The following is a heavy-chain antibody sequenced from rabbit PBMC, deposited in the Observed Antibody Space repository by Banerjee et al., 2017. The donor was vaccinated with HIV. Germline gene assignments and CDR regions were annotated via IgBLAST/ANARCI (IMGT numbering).Heavy chain of an antibody. CDR2: IYTGDGNT. Sequence: QEQLEESGGDLVKPEGSLTLTCTASGFSFSSSYWICWVRQAPGKGLEWIACIYTGDGNTYYASWAKGRFTISKTSSTTVTLQMTSLTAADTATYFCARCSSGWGAPAYFNLWGQGTLVTVS. V-gene: IGHV1S45*01. J-gene: IGHJ4*01. D-gene: IGHD4-1*01. CDR3: ARCSSGWGAPAYFNL. CDR1: GFSFSSSYW.